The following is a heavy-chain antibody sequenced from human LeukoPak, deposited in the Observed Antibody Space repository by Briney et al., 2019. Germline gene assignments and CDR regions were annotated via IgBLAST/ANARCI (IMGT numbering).Heavy chain of an antibody. CDR2: ISWNSGSI. CDR1: GFTFDDYA. CDR3: AKDIRQQLVPNYNWFDP. J-gene: IGHJ5*02. Sequence: PGGSLRLSCAASGFTFDDYAMHWVRQAPGKGLEWVSGISWNSGSIGYADSVKGRFTISRDNAKNSLYLQMNSLRAEDTALYYCAKDIRQQLVPNYNWFDPWGQGTLVTVSS. V-gene: IGHV3-9*01. D-gene: IGHD6-13*01.